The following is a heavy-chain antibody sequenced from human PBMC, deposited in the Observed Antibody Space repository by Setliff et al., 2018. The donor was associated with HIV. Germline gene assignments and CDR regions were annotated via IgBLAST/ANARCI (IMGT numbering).Heavy chain of an antibody. Sequence: PGESLKLSCKTLGSNFASYWVGWVRQMPGKGLEWLGILYFGDSDPKYNPSFKGQVTISADKSIKTAFLQWRGLETSDTAIYYCARGRVGYFGGGRYYNLPYFDSWGQGTLVTVSS. J-gene: IGHJ4*02. CDR3: ARGRVGYFGGGRYYNLPYFDS. CDR2: LYFGDSDP. CDR1: GSNFASYW. V-gene: IGHV5-51*01. D-gene: IGHD2-15*01.